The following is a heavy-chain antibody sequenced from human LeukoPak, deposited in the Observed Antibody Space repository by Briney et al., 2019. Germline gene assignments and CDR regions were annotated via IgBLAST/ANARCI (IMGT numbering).Heavy chain of an antibody. Sequence: GGSLRLSCAASVFTFSQYWMLWLRQAPGQGLESVSRINTDGSVTTYADSVKGRFTLSRNNAENPLLLQTNSVRDEDTAVYYVSTKQWLARPPDSWGQGTPVTVSS. CDR2: INTDGSVT. CDR1: VFTFSQYW. CDR3: STKQWLARPPDS. J-gene: IGHJ4*02. D-gene: IGHD6-19*01. V-gene: IGHV3-74*01.